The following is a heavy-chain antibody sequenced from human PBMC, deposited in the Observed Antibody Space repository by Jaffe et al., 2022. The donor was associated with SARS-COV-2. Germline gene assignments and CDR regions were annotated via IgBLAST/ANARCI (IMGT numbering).Heavy chain of an antibody. CDR2: INPSGGST. CDR1: GYTFTSYY. CDR3: ARDPEGAVAGYWFDP. Sequence: QVQLVQSGPEVKKPGASVKVSCKASGYTFTSYYMHWVRQAPGQGLEWMGIINPSGGSTTYAQKFQGRVTMTRDTSTSTVYMELSSLRSEDAAVYYCARDPEGAVAGYWFDPWGQGTLVTVSS. D-gene: IGHD6-19*01. V-gene: IGHV1-46*01. J-gene: IGHJ5*02.